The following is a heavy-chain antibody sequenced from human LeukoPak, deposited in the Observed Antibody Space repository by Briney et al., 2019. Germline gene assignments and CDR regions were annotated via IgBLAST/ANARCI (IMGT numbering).Heavy chain of an antibody. CDR1: GFTFDDYA. CDR2: ISGDGGST. J-gene: IGHJ6*03. CDR3: AKDISPGRGWYYMDV. D-gene: IGHD1-14*01. V-gene: IGHV3-43*02. Sequence: GGSLRLSCAASGFTFDDYAMHWVRQAPGKGLGWVSLISGDGGSTYYADSVKGRFTISRDNSKNSLDLQMNSLRTEDTALYYCAKDISPGRGWYYMDVWGKGTTVTVSS.